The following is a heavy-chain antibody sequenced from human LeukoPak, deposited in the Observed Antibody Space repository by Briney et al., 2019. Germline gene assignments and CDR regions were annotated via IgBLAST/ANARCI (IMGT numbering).Heavy chain of an antibody. CDR3: ARDATPPGIIFDY. Sequence: GGSLRLSCEVSGFTFSSFWMNWVRQAPGKGLEWVTNINQDGSEKWYVDSVKGRFTISRDNAKNSVFLQMNSLRAEDTAVYYCARDATPPGIIFDYWGQGTLVTVSS. D-gene: IGHD3-16*01. V-gene: IGHV3-7*05. J-gene: IGHJ4*02. CDR2: INQDGSEK. CDR1: GFTFSSFW.